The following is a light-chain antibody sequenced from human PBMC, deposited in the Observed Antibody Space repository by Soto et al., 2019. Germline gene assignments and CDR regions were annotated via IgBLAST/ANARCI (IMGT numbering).Light chain of an antibody. CDR2: GAS. Sequence: AIQMTQSPSSLSASVGDRVTITCRASQGIRNDLGWYQQKPRKAPKLLIFGASILMSGVPSRFSGSGSGTDFTLTISCLQPEDFATYYCLQDYTYPWTFGQGTKVEFK. J-gene: IGKJ1*01. CDR1: QGIRND. V-gene: IGKV1-6*01. CDR3: LQDYTYPWT.